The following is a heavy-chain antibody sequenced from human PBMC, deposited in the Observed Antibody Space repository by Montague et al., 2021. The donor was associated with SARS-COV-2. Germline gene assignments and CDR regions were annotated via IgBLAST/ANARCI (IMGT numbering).Heavy chain of an antibody. CDR1: GFYFSYS. Sequence: SLRLSCAASGFYFSYSMLCVRQPAAKGVVRLVLIINDGSDNHYADAVKGRFTIITDNSKSTLYLQVNSLRAKDTAVYYCARESGSCHDDWYFDYWGQGSLVTVSS. CDR3: ARESGSCHDDWYFDY. V-gene: IGHV3-30*04. J-gene: IGHJ4*02. CDR2: IINDGSDN. D-gene: IGHD2-2*01.